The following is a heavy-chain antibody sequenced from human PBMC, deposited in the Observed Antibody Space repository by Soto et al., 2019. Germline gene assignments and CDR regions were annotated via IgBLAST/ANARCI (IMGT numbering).Heavy chain of an antibody. D-gene: IGHD6-13*01. J-gene: IGHJ6*02. CDR3: AREGVSSSWYYYYGMDV. CDR1: GGSISTDY. CDR2: IYYSGST. V-gene: IGHV4-59*01. Sequence: PSETLSLTCTVSGGSISTDYWNWIRQPPGKGLEWIGYIYYSGSTNYNPSLKSRVTISVDTSKNQFSLKLSSVTAADTAVYYCAREGVSSSWYYYYGMDVWGQGTTVTVSS.